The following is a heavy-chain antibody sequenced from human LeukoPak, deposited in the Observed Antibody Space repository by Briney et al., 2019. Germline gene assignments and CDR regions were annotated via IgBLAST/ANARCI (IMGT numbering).Heavy chain of an antibody. CDR3: ARVQPQSPYYEGAFDI. D-gene: IGHD3-3*01. V-gene: IGHV4-38-2*02. J-gene: IGHJ3*02. Sequence: SETLSLTCTVSGYSISSGYYWGWIRQPPGKGLEWIGSIYYSGSTYYNPSLKSRVTISVDTSKNQFSLKLSSVTAADTAVYYCARVQPQSPYYEGAFDIWGQGTMVTVSS. CDR1: GYSISSGYY. CDR2: IYYSGST.